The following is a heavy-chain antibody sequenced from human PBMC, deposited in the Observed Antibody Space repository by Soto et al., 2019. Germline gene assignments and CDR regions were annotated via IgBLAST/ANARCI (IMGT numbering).Heavy chain of an antibody. CDR3: ARDAALYYIYYDSSGYYDY. CDR2: ISYDGSNK. V-gene: IGHV3-30-3*01. J-gene: IGHJ4*02. Sequence: LRLSCAASGFTFSSYAMHWVRQAPGKGLEWVAVISYDGSNKYYADSVKGRFTISRDNSKNTLYLQMNSLRAEDTAVYYCARDAALYYIYYDSSGYYDYWGQGTLVTVSS. CDR1: GFTFSSYA. D-gene: IGHD3-22*01.